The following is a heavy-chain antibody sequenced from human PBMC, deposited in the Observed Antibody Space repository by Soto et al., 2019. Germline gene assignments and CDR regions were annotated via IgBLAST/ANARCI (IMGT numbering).Heavy chain of an antibody. V-gene: IGHV4-59*12. CDR3: ACKTYYYDSSGYYPFDY. D-gene: IGHD3-22*01. CDR1: GGSINNYY. Sequence: PSETLSLTCTVSGGSINNYYWSWFRQPPGKGLEGIGEIYHSGSTKYNPSLKSRVTISVDTSKNQFSLKLSSVTAADTAVYYCACKTYYYDSSGYYPFDYWGQGTLVTVSS. CDR2: IYHSGST. J-gene: IGHJ4*02.